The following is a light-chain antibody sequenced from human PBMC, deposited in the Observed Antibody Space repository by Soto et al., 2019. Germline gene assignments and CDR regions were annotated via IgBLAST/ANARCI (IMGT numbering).Light chain of an antibody. CDR1: QSLLYGSNNKNY. CDR3: QQHYGNPQT. J-gene: IGKJ2*01. Sequence: DIVLTQSPESLAVSLGERATINCESSQSLLYGSNNKNYLAWYQQKPGQPPKLLIYWASTRASGVPDRFTGRRSGTHFTLTISSLQAEDVALYYWQQHYGNPQTFGQGTRLEIK. V-gene: IGKV4-1*01. CDR2: WAS.